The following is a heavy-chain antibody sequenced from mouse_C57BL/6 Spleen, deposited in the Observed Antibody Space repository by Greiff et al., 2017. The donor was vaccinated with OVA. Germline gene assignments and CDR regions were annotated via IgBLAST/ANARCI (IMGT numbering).Heavy chain of an antibody. CDR3: TTPPDYDGYY. V-gene: IGHV1-15*01. CDR2: IDPETGGT. CDR1: GYTFTDYE. D-gene: IGHD2-4*01. J-gene: IGHJ2*01. Sequence: QVQLQQSGAELVRPGASVTLSCKASGYTFTDYEMHWVKQTPVHGLEWIGAIDPETGGTAYNQKFKGKAILTADKSSSTAYMELRSLTSEDSAVYYCTTPPDYDGYYWGQGTTLTVSS.